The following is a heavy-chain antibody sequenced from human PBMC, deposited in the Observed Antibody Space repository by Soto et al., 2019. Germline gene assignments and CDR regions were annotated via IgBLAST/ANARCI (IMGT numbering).Heavy chain of an antibody. CDR3: ARNESSNIYGMDV. J-gene: IGHJ6*02. CDR2: ISSSSFSI. CDR1: GFTFSSYS. D-gene: IGHD6-6*01. V-gene: IGHV3-21*01. Sequence: PGGSLRLSCAASGFTFSSYSMNWVRQAPGKGLEWVSSISSSSFSINYADSVKGRFSIPRDNAQNSLHLQMNNLRAEDTAVYYCARNESSNIYGMDVWGQGTTVTV.